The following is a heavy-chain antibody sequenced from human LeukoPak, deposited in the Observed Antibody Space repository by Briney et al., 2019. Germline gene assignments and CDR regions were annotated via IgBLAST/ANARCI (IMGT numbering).Heavy chain of an antibody. Sequence: PGGSLRLSCAASGSTFSDHYMDWVRQAPGKGLEWVGRTRNKANSYTTEYAASVKGRFTISRDDSKNSLYLQMNSLKTEDTAVYYCARSSSWYPFDYWGQGTLVTVSS. D-gene: IGHD6-13*01. J-gene: IGHJ4*02. CDR3: ARSSSWYPFDY. V-gene: IGHV3-72*01. CDR2: TRNKANSYTT. CDR1: GSTFSDHY.